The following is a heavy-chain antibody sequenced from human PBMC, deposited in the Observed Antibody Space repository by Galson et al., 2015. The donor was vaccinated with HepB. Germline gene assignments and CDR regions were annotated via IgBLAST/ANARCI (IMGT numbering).Heavy chain of an antibody. V-gene: IGHV3-9*01. CDR2: ISWNSGSI. CDR3: AKDMTEDGFDAFDI. Sequence: SLRLSCAASGFTFDDYAMHWVRQVPGKGLEWVSGISWNSGSIGYADSVEGRFTISRGNAKNSLYLQMNSLRAEDTALYYCAKDMTEDGFDAFDIWGQGTMVTVSS. D-gene: IGHD5-24*01. CDR1: GFTFDDYA. J-gene: IGHJ3*02.